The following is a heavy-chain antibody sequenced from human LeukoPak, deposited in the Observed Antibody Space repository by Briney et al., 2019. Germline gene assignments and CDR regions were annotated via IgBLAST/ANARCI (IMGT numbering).Heavy chain of an antibody. CDR1: GGTISSGSYY. CDR2: IYTSGST. D-gene: IGHD6-13*01. Sequence: SQTLSLTCTVSGGTISSGSYYWSWIRQPAGKGLEWIGRIYTSGSTNYNPSLKSRVTISVDTSKNQFSLKLSSVTAADTAVYYCARGLAATAHDYWGQGTLVTVSS. CDR3: ARGLAATAHDY. J-gene: IGHJ4*02. V-gene: IGHV4-61*02.